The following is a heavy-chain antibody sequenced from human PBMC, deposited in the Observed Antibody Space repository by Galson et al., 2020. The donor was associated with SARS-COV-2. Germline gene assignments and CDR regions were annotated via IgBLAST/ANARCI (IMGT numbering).Heavy chain of an antibody. CDR2: THYSRRT. J-gene: IGHJ4*02. CDR1: GGAISNGAYD. V-gene: IGHV4-31*03. Sequence: SQILSLTCTVDGGAISNGAYDCSWIRQHPGKGLEGIGLTHYSRRTNNIPSLKRRVPTSVDTSQTHFSMKLTSVTAAHTAVYYCERDTYDSGSSGYVPAHVDSWGQGSLVSVAS. CDR3: ERDTYDSGSSGYVPAHVDS. D-gene: IGHD3-22*01.